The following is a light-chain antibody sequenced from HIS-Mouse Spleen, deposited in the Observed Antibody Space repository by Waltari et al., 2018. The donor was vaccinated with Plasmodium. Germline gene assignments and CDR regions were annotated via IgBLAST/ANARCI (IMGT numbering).Light chain of an antibody. CDR3: QQYNNWPAWT. CDR2: AAS. CDR1: QSISSY. Sequence: DIQMTQSPSSLSASVGDRVTITCRASQSISSYLNWYQQKPGKAPKLLIYAASSLQSGVPSRFSGSGSGTDFTLTISSLQSEDFAVYYCQQYNNWPAWTFGQGTKVEIK. J-gene: IGKJ1*01. V-gene: IGKV1-39*01.